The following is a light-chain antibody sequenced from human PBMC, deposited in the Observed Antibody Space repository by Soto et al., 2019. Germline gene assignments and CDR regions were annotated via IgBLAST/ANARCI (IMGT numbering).Light chain of an antibody. CDR1: QSVSSY. V-gene: IGKV3-11*02. CDR3: QQGGT. CDR2: DAS. Sequence: EIVLTQSPATLSLSPGERATLSCRASQSVSSYLGWYQQKPGQAPRLLIYDASNRAPGVPARLSGSGSARDFTLTISSLEPEDFSVYYCQQGGTFGQGTKVEIK. J-gene: IGKJ1*01.